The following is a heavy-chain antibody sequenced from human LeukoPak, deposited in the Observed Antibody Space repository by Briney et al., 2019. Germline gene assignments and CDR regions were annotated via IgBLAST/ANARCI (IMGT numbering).Heavy chain of an antibody. CDR2: ISRDGGENT. Sequence: GGSLSLSCAASGFTFTTYAMGWVRQAPGKGLEWVSRISRDGGENTFYADSVKGRFTISRDNSKNTLYLQMNSLRAEDTAVYYCAKDGPAWSYDYWGQGTLVTVSS. D-gene: IGHD2-15*01. CDR1: GFTFTTYA. J-gene: IGHJ4*02. CDR3: AKDGPAWSYDY. V-gene: IGHV3-23*01.